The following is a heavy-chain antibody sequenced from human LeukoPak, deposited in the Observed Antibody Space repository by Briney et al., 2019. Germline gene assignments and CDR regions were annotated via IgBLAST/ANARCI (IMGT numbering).Heavy chain of an antibody. J-gene: IGHJ4*02. Sequence: PGGSLRLSCTASGFTFSSHWMTWVRQPPGKGLEWVASIEEDGGVEYYVDSVKGRFTISRGNTKNALYLQMNNLRADDTAVYFCARDSRWLLDYWGQGTLITVSS. CDR2: IEEDGGVE. CDR3: ARDSRWLLDY. V-gene: IGHV3-7*03. CDR1: GFTFSSHW. D-gene: IGHD6-19*01.